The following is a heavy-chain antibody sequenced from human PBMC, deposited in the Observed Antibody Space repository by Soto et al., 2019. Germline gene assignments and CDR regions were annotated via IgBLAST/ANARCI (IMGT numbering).Heavy chain of an antibody. CDR3: ARGSEYVRTYFAL. Sequence: QVQLVQSGPEVKKPGSSVKVSCKASGGSFSSYAITWVRQAPGQGLEWMGGIIGMFGTTDYAQKFQGRLSLTADALPSPPYRELSSLTSVDTAAYYCARGSEYVRTYFALWGQATVVTVSP. J-gene: IGHJ4*02. CDR2: IIGMFGTT. D-gene: IGHD3-16*01. CDR1: GGSFSSYA. V-gene: IGHV1-69*01.